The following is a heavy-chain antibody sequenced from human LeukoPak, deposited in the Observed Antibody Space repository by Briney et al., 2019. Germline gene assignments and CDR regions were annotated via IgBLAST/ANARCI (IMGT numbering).Heavy chain of an antibody. CDR3: ARVGQLWEDV. CDR1: GFTFGDYG. D-gene: IGHD1-26*01. CDR2: IYSGGST. Sequence: GGSLRLSCTASGFTFGDYGMSWFRQAPGKGLEWVSVIYSGGSTYYADSVKGRFTISRDNSKNTLYLQMNSLRAEDTAVYYCARVGQLWEDVWGQGTTVTVSS. V-gene: IGHV3-53*01. J-gene: IGHJ6*02.